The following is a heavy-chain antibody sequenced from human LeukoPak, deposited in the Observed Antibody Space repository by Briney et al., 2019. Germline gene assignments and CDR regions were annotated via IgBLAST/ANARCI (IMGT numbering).Heavy chain of an antibody. V-gene: IGHV3-7*01. CDR3: ARGPVEGSSGYFVDY. D-gene: IGHD3-22*01. Sequence: GGSLRLSCAASGFTFSSYWMTWVRQAPGKGLEWVANIKQDGSEKYYVDSVKGRFTISRDNAKNSLYLQMNSLRAEDTAVYYCARGPVEGSSGYFVDYWGQGTLVTVSS. CDR1: GFTFSSYW. CDR2: IKQDGSEK. J-gene: IGHJ4*02.